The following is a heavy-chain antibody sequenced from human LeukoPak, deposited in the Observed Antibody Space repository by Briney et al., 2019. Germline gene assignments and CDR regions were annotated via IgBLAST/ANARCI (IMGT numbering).Heavy chain of an antibody. D-gene: IGHD2-2*02. Sequence: ASVKVSCKASRYTFTSYDINWVRQATGQGLEWMGWMNPNSGNTGYAQKFQGRVTMTRNTSISTAYMELSSLRSEDTAVYYCARGDYNTRNFDVVVVPAAIPDWFDPWGQGTLVTVSS. CDR1: RYTFTSYD. CDR2: MNPNSGNT. V-gene: IGHV1-8*01. CDR3: ARGDYNTRNFDVVVVPAAIPDWFDP. J-gene: IGHJ5*02.